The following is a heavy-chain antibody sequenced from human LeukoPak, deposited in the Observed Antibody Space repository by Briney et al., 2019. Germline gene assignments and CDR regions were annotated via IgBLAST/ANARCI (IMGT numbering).Heavy chain of an antibody. CDR3: AHGAMYQLDY. D-gene: IGHD2-2*01. Sequence: GGTLRLSCAASGFPFSSHGMSWVRQAPGKGLEWVSGIIGGGSTYYADSVKGRFTISGDNSRNTLFLQMNSLRAEDTAVYYCAHGAMYQLDYWGQGTLVTVSS. V-gene: IGHV3-23*01. CDR1: GFPFSSHG. CDR2: IIGGGST. J-gene: IGHJ4*02.